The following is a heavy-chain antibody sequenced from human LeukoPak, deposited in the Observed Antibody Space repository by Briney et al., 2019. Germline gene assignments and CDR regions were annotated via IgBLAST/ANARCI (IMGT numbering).Heavy chain of an antibody. CDR3: AKDPSGELDYGALYIDY. CDR1: GFTFSSYG. CDR2: ISYDGSNK. D-gene: IGHD4-17*01. J-gene: IGHJ4*02. V-gene: IGHV3-30*18. Sequence: GGSLRLSCAASGFTFSSYGMHWVRQAPGKGLEWVAVISYDGSNKYYADSVKGRFTISRDNSKNTLYLQMNSLRAEDTAVYYCAKDPSGELDYGALYIDYWGQGTLVTVSS.